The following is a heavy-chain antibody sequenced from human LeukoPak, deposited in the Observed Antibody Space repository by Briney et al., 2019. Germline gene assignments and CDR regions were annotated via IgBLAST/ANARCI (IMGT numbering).Heavy chain of an antibody. J-gene: IGHJ6*03. Sequence: GGSLRLSCAASGFTFSSYSMNWVRQAPGKGLEWVSYISSSSSTIYYADSVKGRFTISRDNAKNSLYLQMNSLRAEDTAVYYCASLGRVFGVVSYYYYMDVWGKGTTVTVSS. V-gene: IGHV3-48*01. CDR2: ISSSSSTI. CDR1: GFTFSSYS. D-gene: IGHD3-3*01. CDR3: ASLGRVFGVVSYYYYMDV.